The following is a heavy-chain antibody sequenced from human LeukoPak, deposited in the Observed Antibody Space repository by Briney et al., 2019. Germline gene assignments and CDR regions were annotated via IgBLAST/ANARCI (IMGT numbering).Heavy chain of an antibody. CDR2: ISSSSSYI. Sequence: GGSLRLSCAASGFTFSSYSMNWVRQAPGKGLEWVSSISSSSSYIYYADSVKGRFTISRDNAKNSLYLQMNSLRAEDTAVYYCARDPGIVNYYYGMDVWGQGTTVTVSS. CDR3: ARDPGIVNYYYGMDV. CDR1: GFTFSSYS. V-gene: IGHV3-21*01. D-gene: IGHD2-15*01. J-gene: IGHJ6*02.